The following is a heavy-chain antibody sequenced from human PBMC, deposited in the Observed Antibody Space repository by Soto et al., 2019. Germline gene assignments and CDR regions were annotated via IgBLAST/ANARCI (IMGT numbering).Heavy chain of an antibody. D-gene: IGHD1-26*01. V-gene: IGHV1-69*01. J-gene: IGHJ4*02. Sequence: QVHLVQSGAEVKKPGSSVKVSCKASGGTFSRHGINWVRQAPGQGLEWMGGIIPIAGIAHYAQKFQGRVTITADESTSTVYMELSSLRSEDTAVYFCARDRGTGSSHYFDYWGQGTLVTVSS. CDR1: GGTFSRHG. CDR3: ARDRGTGSSHYFDY. CDR2: IIPIAGIA.